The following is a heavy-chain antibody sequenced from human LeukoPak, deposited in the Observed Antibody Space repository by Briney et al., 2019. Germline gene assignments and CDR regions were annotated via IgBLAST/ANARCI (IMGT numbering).Heavy chain of an antibody. V-gene: IGHV4-31*03. CDR1: GGSISSGGYY. CDR3: ARFYYYNSGSYYQTEYFQH. CDR2: ISYSGST. J-gene: IGHJ1*01. Sequence: SETLSLTCTVSGGSISSGGYYWNWIRQHPGKGLEWIGYISYSGSTYYNPSLKSRVTISIDTSKNQFSLKLNSVAAADAAVYYCARFYYYNSGSYYQTEYFQHWGQGTLVTVSS. D-gene: IGHD3-10*01.